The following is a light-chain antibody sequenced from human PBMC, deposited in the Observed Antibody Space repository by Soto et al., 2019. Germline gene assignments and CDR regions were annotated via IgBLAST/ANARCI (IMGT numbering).Light chain of an antibody. Sequence: QSALTQPASVSGSPGQSITISCTGTSSDVGSYNLVSWYQHHPGKAPKLMIYGVTKQPSGVSNRFSGSKSGNTASLTISGLQAEDEADYYCCSYAGSSTVVFGGGTKLTVL. V-gene: IGLV2-23*02. J-gene: IGLJ2*01. CDR2: GVT. CDR1: SSDVGSYNL. CDR3: CSYAGSSTVV.